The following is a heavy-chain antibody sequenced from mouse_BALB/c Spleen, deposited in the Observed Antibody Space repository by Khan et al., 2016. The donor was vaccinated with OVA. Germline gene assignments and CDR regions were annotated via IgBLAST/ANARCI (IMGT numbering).Heavy chain of an antibody. CDR3: AREGLRGVGMDY. V-gene: IGHV1S56*01. D-gene: IGHD1-1*01. CDR2: IYPGDGTT. J-gene: IGHJ4*01. CDR1: GYTFTAYD. Sequence: QVQLKESGPELVKPGALVKISCKASGYTFTAYDINWVKQRPGQGLEWIGWIYPGDGTTAYNENFKGKATLTADTSSNTAYMQLSSLTSEKSAVYFCAREGLRGVGMDYWGQGTSVSVSS.